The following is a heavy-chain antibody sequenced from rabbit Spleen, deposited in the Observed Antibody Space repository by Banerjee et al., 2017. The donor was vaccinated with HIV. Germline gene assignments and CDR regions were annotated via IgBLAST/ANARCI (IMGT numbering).Heavy chain of an antibody. CDR2: INTWSGRP. CDR1: GVSLNDKDV. CDR3: ARDTGTSSNL. J-gene: IGHJ4*01. V-gene: IGHV1S45*01. Sequence: EQLEESGGGLVKPEGSLTLTCKASGVSLNDKDVMCWVRQAPGKGLRWIACINTWSGRPVYASWAKGRFTMSKTSSTTVTLQMTSLTAADTATYFCARDTGTSSNLWGPGTLVTVS. D-gene: IGHD8-1*01.